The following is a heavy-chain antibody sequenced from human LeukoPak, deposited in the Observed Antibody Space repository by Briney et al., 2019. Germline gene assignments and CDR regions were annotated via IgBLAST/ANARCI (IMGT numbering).Heavy chain of an antibody. CDR2: IIPIYGTA. CDR3: ARALYTENSYFDY. D-gene: IGHD4-11*01. Sequence: SVKVSCKASGASGDTFNSYDFSWLRQAPGQGLQWMGGIIPIYGTAKYTEKFQGRVTIIADESTSTAYMELSSLRSEDTAVYYCARALYTENSYFDYWGQGTLVTVSS. V-gene: IGHV1-69*01. J-gene: IGHJ4*02. CDR1: GDTFNSYD.